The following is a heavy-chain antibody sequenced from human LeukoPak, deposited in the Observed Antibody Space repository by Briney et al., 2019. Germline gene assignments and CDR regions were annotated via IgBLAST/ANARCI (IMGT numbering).Heavy chain of an antibody. CDR2: VYHSGVT. V-gene: IGHV4-39*01. Sequence: SETLSLTCTVSRGAISGTSYFWGWIRQPPGKGLEWIGSVYHSGVTFENPSLRSRVTLSVDTSKNQFSLKVSSVTAADTAVYYCATGRYFRFFDYWGQGTLVTVSS. D-gene: IGHD3-9*01. CDR1: RGAISGTSYF. CDR3: ATGRYFRFFDY. J-gene: IGHJ4*02.